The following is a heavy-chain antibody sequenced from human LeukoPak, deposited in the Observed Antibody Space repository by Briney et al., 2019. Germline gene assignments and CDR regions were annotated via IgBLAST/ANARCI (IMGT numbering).Heavy chain of an antibody. CDR2: IYYSGST. J-gene: IGHJ4*02. V-gene: IGHV4-30-4*01. Sequence: SETLSLTCTVSGVSISSGDYYWSWIRQPPGKGLEWIGYIYYSGSTYYNPSLKSRVTISVDTSKNQFSLKLSSVTAADTAVYYCARGKSSTSFDYWGQGTLVTVSS. CDR1: GVSISSGDYY. CDR3: ARGKSSTSFDY. D-gene: IGHD2-2*01.